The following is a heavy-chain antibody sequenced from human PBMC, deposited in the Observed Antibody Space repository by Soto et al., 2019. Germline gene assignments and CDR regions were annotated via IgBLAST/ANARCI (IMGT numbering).Heavy chain of an antibody. J-gene: IGHJ4*02. CDR3: AREWLPGPFDY. CDR1: GGTFSSYA. CDR2: IIPIFGTA. D-gene: IGHD5-12*01. Sequence: QVQLVQSGDEVKKPGSSVKVSCKASGGTFSSYAISWVRQAPGHGLEWMGGIIPIFGTANYTQKFQGRVTITADESTRTAYMELSSLRYEDTAVYYCAREWLPGPFDYWGQGTLVTVSS. V-gene: IGHV1-69*01.